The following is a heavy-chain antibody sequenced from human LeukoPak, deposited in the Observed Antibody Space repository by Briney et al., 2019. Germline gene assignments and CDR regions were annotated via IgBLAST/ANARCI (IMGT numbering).Heavy chain of an antibody. D-gene: IGHD6-19*01. Sequence: GGSLRLSRAASGFTFSSYAMHWVRHTPGKGLEWVAVVSKDGSNKFYANSVKGRFTISRDNSKNTLFLQMNSLRPEDTAMYYCARDGGIAVAGSIDYWGQETLVIVSS. CDR3: ARDGGIAVAGSIDY. J-gene: IGHJ4*02. CDR2: VSKDGSNK. V-gene: IGHV3-30-3*01. CDR1: GFTFSSYA.